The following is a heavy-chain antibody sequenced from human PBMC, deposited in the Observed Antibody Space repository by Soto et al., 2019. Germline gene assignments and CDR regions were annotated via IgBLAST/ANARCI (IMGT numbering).Heavy chain of an antibody. CDR2: FDPEDGET. J-gene: IGHJ4*02. Sequence: LTELSMHWVRQAPGKGLEWMGGFDPEDGETIYAQKFQGRVTMTEDTSTDTAYMELSSLRSEDTAVYYCATERIGVLGIDYWGQGTLVTVSS. V-gene: IGHV1-24*01. D-gene: IGHD3-16*01. CDR1: LTELS. CDR3: ATERIGVLGIDY.